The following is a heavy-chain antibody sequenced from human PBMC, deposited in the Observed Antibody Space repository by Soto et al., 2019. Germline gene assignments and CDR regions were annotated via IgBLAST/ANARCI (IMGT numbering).Heavy chain of an antibody. Sequence: PSETLSLTCAVYGGSFSGYYWSWIRQPPGKGLEWIGEINHSGSTNYNPSLKSRVTISVDTSKNQFSLKLSSVTAADTAVYYCARADIVVVPAAIADYYYYYYMDVWGKGTTVTVSS. CDR3: ARADIVVVPAAIADYYYYYYMDV. CDR2: INHSGST. V-gene: IGHV4-34*01. D-gene: IGHD2-2*01. CDR1: GGSFSGYY. J-gene: IGHJ6*03.